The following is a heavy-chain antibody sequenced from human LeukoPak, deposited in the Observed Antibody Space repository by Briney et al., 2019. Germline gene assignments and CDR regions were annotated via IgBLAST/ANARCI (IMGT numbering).Heavy chain of an antibody. CDR3: GKDPNGDFIGAFDM. V-gene: IGHV3-23*01. J-gene: IGHJ3*02. Sequence: GGSLRLSCAGSGFTFRNFGMVWVRQAPGRGLEWVSGITAGSTNTYYSDSVKGRSTISRDNAKNTLYLEMNSLRAEDTAVYYCGKDPNGDFIGAFDMWGRGTMVTVSP. D-gene: IGHD2-21*02. CDR2: ITAGSTNT. CDR1: GFTFRNFG.